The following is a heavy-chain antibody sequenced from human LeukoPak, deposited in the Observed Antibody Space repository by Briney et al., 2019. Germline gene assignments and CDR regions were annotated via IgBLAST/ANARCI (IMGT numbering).Heavy chain of an antibody. CDR2: INQDGNAK. CDR3: ARVNPDYGDNHFDY. V-gene: IGHV3-7*01. Sequence: PGGSLRLSCAASGFTFSNYWMTWVRQAPGKGLEWVANINQDGNAKYYVDSVKGRFTISRDSAKNSLYLQMNSLRAEDTAVYYCARVNPDYGDNHFDYWGQGTLVTVSS. CDR1: GFTFSNYW. J-gene: IGHJ4*02. D-gene: IGHD4-17*01.